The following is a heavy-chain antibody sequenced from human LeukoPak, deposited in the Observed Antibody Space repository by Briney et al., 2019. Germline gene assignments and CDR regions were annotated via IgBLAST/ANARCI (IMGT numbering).Heavy chain of an antibody. CDR1: GFTFSSYA. V-gene: IGHV3-23*01. CDR3: AKDYQAHYYGSGSYYANFDY. J-gene: IGHJ4*02. D-gene: IGHD3-10*01. Sequence: GGSLRLSCAASGFTFSSYAMSWVLQAPGKGLEWVSAISGSGGSTYYADSVKGRFTISRDNSKNTLYLQMNSLRAEDTAVYYCAKDYQAHYYGSGSYYANFDYWGQGTLVTVSS. CDR2: ISGSGGST.